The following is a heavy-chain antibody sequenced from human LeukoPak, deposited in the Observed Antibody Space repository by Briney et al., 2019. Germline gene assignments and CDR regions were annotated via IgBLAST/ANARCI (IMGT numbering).Heavy chain of an antibody. CDR2: INHSGST. CDR1: GGSFSGYY. V-gene: IGHV4-34*01. CDR3: ARRGNYGKFYYYYYMDV. Sequence: PSETLSLTCAVYGGSFSGYYWSWIRQPPGKGLEWIGEINHSGSTNYNPSLKSRVTISVDTSKNQFSLKLSSVTAADTAVYYCARRGNYGKFYYYYYMDVWGKGTTVTVSS. D-gene: IGHD1-7*01. J-gene: IGHJ6*03.